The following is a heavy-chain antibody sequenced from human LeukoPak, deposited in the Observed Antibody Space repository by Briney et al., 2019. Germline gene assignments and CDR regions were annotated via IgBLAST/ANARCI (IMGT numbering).Heavy chain of an antibody. Sequence: ASVKVSCKASGHTFTSYDIDWVRQATGQGLEWMGWMNPNSGNTAYAQKFQGRVTMTRNTSISTAYMELSSLRSEDTAVYYCAREDYYDSGSFDPWGQGTLVTVSS. CDR1: GHTFTSYD. CDR2: MNPNSGNT. D-gene: IGHD3-22*01. V-gene: IGHV1-8*02. CDR3: AREDYYDSGSFDP. J-gene: IGHJ5*02.